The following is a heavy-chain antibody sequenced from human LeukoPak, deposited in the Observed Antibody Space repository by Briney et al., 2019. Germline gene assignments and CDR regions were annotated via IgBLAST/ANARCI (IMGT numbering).Heavy chain of an antibody. V-gene: IGHV1-18*01. J-gene: IGHJ4*02. CDR1: GYTFTSYG. Sequence: GASVKVSCKASGYTFTSYGISWVRQAPGQGLEWMGWISAYNGNTNYAQKLQGRVTMTTDTSTSTAYMELRSLRSDDTAVYYCATLPSPQGSLWFGELGVWGQGTLVTVSS. D-gene: IGHD3-10*01. CDR3: ATLPSPQGSLWFGELGV. CDR2: ISAYNGNT.